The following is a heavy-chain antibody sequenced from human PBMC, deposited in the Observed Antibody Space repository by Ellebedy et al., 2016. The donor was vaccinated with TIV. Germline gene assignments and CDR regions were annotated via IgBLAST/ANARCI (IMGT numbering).Heavy chain of an antibody. CDR3: AKGGPRWFDP. CDR1: GFTFNSYG. J-gene: IGHJ5*02. CDR2: VSGSAAST. V-gene: IGHV3-23*01. Sequence: GESLKISCAAFGFTFNSYGMHWVRQAPGKGLEWVSSVSGSAASTYYADSVKGRFTISRDNSKNTVYLQMNSLRAEDTAVYYCAKGGPRWFDPWGQGTLVTVSS.